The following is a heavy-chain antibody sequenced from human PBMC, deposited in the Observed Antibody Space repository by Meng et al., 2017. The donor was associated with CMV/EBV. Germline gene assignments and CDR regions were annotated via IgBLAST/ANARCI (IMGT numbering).Heavy chain of an antibody. CDR2: VNSNNDAT. CDR3: VRSSGWSLFDY. CDR1: GFTFSDYY. Sequence: AQLCRSGAGMKNPGDSVQVSCTTSGFTFSDYYIHWVRQAPGQGLEWMGWVNSNNDATNYARKFQGRVSMTRDTSISTAHMELSRLMSDDTAVYYCVRSSGWSLFDYWGQGTLVTVSS. V-gene: IGHV1-2*02. D-gene: IGHD6-19*01. J-gene: IGHJ4*02.